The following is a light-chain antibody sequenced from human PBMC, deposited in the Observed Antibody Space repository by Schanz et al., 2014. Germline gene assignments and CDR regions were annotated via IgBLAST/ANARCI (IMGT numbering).Light chain of an antibody. J-gene: IGKJ3*01. CDR3: QHYHNWPRG. V-gene: IGKV3-15*01. CDR2: GAS. CDR1: QSVSSD. Sequence: EIVMTQSPATLSVSPGERATLSCRASQSVSSDLAWYQQKPGQAPRVLIYGASTRATGVPARFSGSGSGTEFTLTISSLQSEDFAVYYCQHYHNWPRGFGPGTKVDIK.